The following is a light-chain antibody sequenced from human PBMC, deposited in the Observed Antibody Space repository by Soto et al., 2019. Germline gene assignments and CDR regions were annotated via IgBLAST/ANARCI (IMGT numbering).Light chain of an antibody. V-gene: IGLV2-14*01. J-gene: IGLJ1*01. CDR1: SSDVGGYNY. Sequence: QSALAQPASVSGSPGQSIAISCTGTSSDVGGYNYVSWYQHHPGKAPKLMIYAVSNRPSGVSDRFSGSKSGSTASLTISGLQAEDEADYYCTAYTSSNTYVFGTETKVTVL. CDR2: AVS. CDR3: TAYTSSNTYV.